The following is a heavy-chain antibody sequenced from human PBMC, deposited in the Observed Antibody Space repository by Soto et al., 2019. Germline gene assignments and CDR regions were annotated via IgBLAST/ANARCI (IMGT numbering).Heavy chain of an antibody. CDR3: ARIQRISMIVVSKPYFDY. Sequence: GSGPTLGNHAETLTLTCTVSCFSLNKPQMGVSWIRQPPGKALEWLAHIFSNDEKSYSTSLKSRLTISRDTSKSQVVLTMTNMDPVDTATYYCARIQRISMIVVSKPYFDYWGQGALVTVSS. CDR2: IFSNDEK. D-gene: IGHD3-22*01. J-gene: IGHJ4*02. CDR1: CFSLNKPQMG. V-gene: IGHV2-26*01.